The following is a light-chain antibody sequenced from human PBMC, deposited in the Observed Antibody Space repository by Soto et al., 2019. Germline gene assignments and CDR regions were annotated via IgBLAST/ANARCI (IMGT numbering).Light chain of an antibody. J-gene: IGKJ4*01. CDR2: GTS. Sequence: EIVLTQSPGTLSLPPWERATLSCRASQSISNDHLAWYQQKSVQPPRLLIHGTSNRATGIPDRFSGSGSGTDFTLTFTRLEPEDFAVYYCEYYGTSITFGGGTKVDI. CDR1: QSISNDH. CDR3: EYYGTSIT. V-gene: IGKV3-20*01.